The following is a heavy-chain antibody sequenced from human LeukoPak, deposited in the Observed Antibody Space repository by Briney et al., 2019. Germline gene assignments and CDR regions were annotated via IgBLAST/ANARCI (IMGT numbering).Heavy chain of an antibody. J-gene: IGHJ4*02. CDR2: INPSGGST. Sequence: ASVKVSCKASGYTFTSYGISWVRRAPGQGLEWMGIINPSGGSTSYAQKFQGRVTMTRDTSTSTVYMELSSLRSEDTAVYYCARALVGARTGFDYWGQGTLVTVSS. D-gene: IGHD1-26*01. CDR3: ARALVGARTGFDY. CDR1: GYTFTSYG. V-gene: IGHV1-46*01.